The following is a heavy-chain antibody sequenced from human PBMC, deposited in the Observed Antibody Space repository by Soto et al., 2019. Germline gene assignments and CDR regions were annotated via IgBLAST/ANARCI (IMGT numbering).Heavy chain of an antibody. CDR1: GFTFSSYS. CDR3: ARFGSGYHLDY. V-gene: IGHV3-21*01. J-gene: IGHJ4*02. D-gene: IGHD2-2*01. CDR2: ITSSTSYI. Sequence: EVQLVESGGGLVKPGGSLRLSCAASGFTFSSYSMIWVRQAPGKGLEWVSSITSSTSYIYYADSVKGRFTISRDNAKNALYLQMTSRRAEDTAVYYCARFGSGYHLDYWGQGTLVTVSS.